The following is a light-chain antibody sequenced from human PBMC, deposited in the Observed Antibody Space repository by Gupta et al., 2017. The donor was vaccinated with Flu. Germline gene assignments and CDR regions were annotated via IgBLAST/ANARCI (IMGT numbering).Light chain of an antibody. Sequence: DIVMTQSPLSLPVTPGEPASISCRSSQSLLHSNVYNYLDWYLQKPGQSPQLLIYLGSNRASGVPDRFSGSGSGTDFTLNISRVEAEDVGVYYCKQAKQSPRTFGQGTKVEIK. CDR3: KQAKQSPRT. V-gene: IGKV2-28*01. J-gene: IGKJ1*01. CDR2: LGS. CDR1: QSLLHSNVYNY.